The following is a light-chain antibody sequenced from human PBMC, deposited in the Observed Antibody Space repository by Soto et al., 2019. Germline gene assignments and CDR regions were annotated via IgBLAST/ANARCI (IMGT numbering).Light chain of an antibody. CDR1: TSNIGAGYG. Sequence: QSVLTQPPSVSGAPGQRVTISCTGSTSNIGAGYGVHWYQHLPGTAPKLLMYGNSIRPSGGPDRFSGSKSGTSASLAITGLQADDEADYYCQSYDSSLTCVVFGGGTKVTVL. CDR3: QSYDSSLTCVV. V-gene: IGLV1-40*01. CDR2: GNS. J-gene: IGLJ2*01.